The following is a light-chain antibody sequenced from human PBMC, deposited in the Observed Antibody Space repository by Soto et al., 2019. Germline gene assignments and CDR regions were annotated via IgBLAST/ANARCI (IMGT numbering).Light chain of an antibody. CDR3: QQYNNWPPYT. Sequence: EIVMTQSPATLSLSPGERATLSCRASQSVSSNLAWYQQKHGPAPMLLLSCASTSTAAIPARFSGSGSGTEYTLTISSRQSEDYAVYYCQQYNNWPPYTFGQGTKLEIK. V-gene: IGKV3-15*01. J-gene: IGKJ2*01. CDR1: QSVSSN. CDR2: CAS.